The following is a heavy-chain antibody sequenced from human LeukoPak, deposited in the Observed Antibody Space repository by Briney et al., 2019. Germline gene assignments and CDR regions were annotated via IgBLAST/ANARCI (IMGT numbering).Heavy chain of an antibody. Sequence: GGSLRLSCAASGFTFRSYGMHWVRQAPGKGLEWVAGICFDGSNKNYGDSVKDRFTISRDNSKNTLFLEMNSLRGEDTAVYYCARGDLNWKPVRYAMDVWGQGTTVIVSS. CDR1: GFTFRSYG. J-gene: IGHJ6*02. D-gene: IGHD1-20*01. CDR3: ARGDLNWKPVRYAMDV. CDR2: ICFDGSNK. V-gene: IGHV3-33*01.